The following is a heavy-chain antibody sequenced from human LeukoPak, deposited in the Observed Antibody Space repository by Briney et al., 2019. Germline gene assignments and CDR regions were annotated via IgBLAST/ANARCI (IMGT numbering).Heavy chain of an antibody. CDR3: AKDSYYYIDV. CDR1: GFTFRSDG. J-gene: IGHJ6*03. CDR2: IRYDGSNK. Sequence: GGSLRLSCAASGFTFRSDGMHWVRQAPGKGREGVTFIRYDGSNKYYTDSVKGRFTISRDNSKNTLYLQMNSLRTEDTAVYYCAKDSYYYIDVWGKGTTVTVSS. V-gene: IGHV3-30*02.